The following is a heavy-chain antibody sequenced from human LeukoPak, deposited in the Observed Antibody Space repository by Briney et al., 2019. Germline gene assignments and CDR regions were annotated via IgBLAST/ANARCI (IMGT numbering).Heavy chain of an antibody. Sequence: PGGSLRLSCVASGFTISPHYMDWVRQSPGQGLEWVGLVRNKADGYTTIYAASVKGRFTISRDDSKNSVYLQMDSLKTEDTAVYYWGDLGRAGTDQWGQGTLVTVSS. CDR2: VRNKADGYTT. CDR1: GFTISPHY. D-gene: IGHD7-27*01. CDR3: GDLGRAGTDQ. J-gene: IGHJ4*02. V-gene: IGHV3-72*01.